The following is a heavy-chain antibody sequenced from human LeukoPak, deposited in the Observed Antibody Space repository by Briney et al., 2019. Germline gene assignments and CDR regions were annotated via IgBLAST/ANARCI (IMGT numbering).Heavy chain of an antibody. Sequence: GKSLTLSCAASGLTFSTYGMHWVRQAPGKGLEWVAIIWNDGGNQHYADSVKGRFTVSRDNSRNIMFLQMNSLRVEDTGIYYCARDLWDTSGKRLDYWGQGTLVTVPS. CDR1: GLTFSTYG. V-gene: IGHV3-33*01. CDR2: IWNDGGNQ. J-gene: IGHJ4*02. D-gene: IGHD6-19*01. CDR3: ARDLWDTSGKRLDY.